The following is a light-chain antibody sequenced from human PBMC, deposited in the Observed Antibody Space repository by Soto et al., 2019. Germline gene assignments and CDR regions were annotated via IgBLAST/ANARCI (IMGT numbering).Light chain of an antibody. Sequence: DIQMTQSPSTLTAPVGDRVTITCRASQSINSWLAWYQQKPWKAPNLLIYKASNLQSGVPSRFSGSGSGTEFTLTSSSLQPDDFAIYYCQQFNSYPLTFGGGTKVDIK. CDR3: QQFNSYPLT. J-gene: IGKJ4*01. CDR1: QSINSW. V-gene: IGKV1-5*03. CDR2: KAS.